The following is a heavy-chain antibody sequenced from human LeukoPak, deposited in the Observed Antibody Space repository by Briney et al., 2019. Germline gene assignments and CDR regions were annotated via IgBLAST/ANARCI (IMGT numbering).Heavy chain of an antibody. Sequence: SETLSLTCTVSGGSISSSSYYWGWIRQPPGKGLEWIGSIYYSGSTYYNPSLKSRVTISVDTSKNQFSLKLSSVTAADTAVYYCARRTRWLLGAFDIWGQGTMVTVSS. D-gene: IGHD3-22*01. CDR1: GGSISSSSYY. V-gene: IGHV4-39*01. J-gene: IGHJ3*02. CDR2: IYYSGST. CDR3: ARRTRWLLGAFDI.